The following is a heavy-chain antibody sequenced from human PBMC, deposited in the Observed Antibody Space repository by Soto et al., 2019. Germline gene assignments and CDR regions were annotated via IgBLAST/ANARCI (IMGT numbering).Heavy chain of an antibody. CDR2: INPNSGGT. J-gene: IGHJ5*02. CDR1: GYTFTGYY. CDR3: AGVPRGPLRWFDP. D-gene: IGHD2-8*01. Sequence: ASVKVSCKASGYTFTGYYMHWVRQAPGQGLEWMGWINPNSGGTNYAQKVQGRVTMTRDTSISTAYMELSRLRSDDTAVYYCAGVPRGPLRWFDPWGQGTLVTVSS. V-gene: IGHV1-2*02.